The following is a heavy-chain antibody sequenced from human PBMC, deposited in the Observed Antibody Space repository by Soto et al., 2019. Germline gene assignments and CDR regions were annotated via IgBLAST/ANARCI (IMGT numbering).Heavy chain of an antibody. V-gene: IGHV3-48*03. CDR1: GFTFSSYE. D-gene: IGHD3-10*01. CDR3: ARDLLWFGELTWFDP. Sequence: GGSLRLSCAASGFTFSSYEMNWVRQAPGKGLEWVSYISSSGSTIYYADSVKGRFTISRDNAKDSLYLQMNSLRAEDTAVYYCARDLLWFGELTWFDPWGQGTLVTVSS. CDR2: ISSSGSTI. J-gene: IGHJ5*02.